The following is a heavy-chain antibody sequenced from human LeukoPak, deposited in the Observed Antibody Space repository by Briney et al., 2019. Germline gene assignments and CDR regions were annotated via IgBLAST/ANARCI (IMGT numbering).Heavy chain of an antibody. Sequence: SETLSLTCAVSGYSISSGYYWGWIRQPPGKGLEWIGSIYHSGSTYYNPSLKSRVTMSVDTSKNQFSLKLSSVTAADTAVYYCARHVSSGSPSYYFDYWGQGTLVPVSS. CDR1: GYSISSGYY. CDR3: ARHVSSGSPSYYFDY. CDR2: IYHSGST. V-gene: IGHV4-38-2*01. D-gene: IGHD3-10*01. J-gene: IGHJ4*02.